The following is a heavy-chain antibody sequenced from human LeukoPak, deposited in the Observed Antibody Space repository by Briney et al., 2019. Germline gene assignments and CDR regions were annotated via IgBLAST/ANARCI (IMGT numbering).Heavy chain of an antibody. CDR3: ARPSSGYYYDYMDV. CDR1: GGSITSSSYY. CDR2: FSYSGTA. D-gene: IGHD3-22*01. J-gene: IGHJ6*03. Sequence: PSETLSLTCTVSGGSITSSSYYWGWIRQPPGKGLEWIGSFSYSGTAYFNPPLESRVTMSVDTSNNQVSLNVSSVTAADTGVYYCARPSSGYYYDYMDVWGKGTLVTVSS. V-gene: IGHV4-39*01.